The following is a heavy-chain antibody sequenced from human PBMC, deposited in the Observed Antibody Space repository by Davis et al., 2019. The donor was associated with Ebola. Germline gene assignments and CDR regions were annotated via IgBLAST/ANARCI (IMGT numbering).Heavy chain of an antibody. CDR3: ARHGTTGTIFWGWYFDY. V-gene: IGHV7-4-1*02. Sequence: ASVKVSCKASGYTFTSYAMNWVRQAPGQGLEWMGWINTNTGNPTYAQGFTGRFVFSLDTSVSTAYLQWSSLKASDTAMYYCARHGTTGTIFWGWYFDYWGQGTLVTVSS. CDR2: INTNTGNP. D-gene: IGHD1-1*01. CDR1: GYTFTSYA. J-gene: IGHJ4*02.